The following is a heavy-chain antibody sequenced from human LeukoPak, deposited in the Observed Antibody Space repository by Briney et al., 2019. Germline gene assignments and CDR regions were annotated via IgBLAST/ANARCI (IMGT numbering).Heavy chain of an antibody. D-gene: IGHD4-17*01. V-gene: IGHV3-21*01. J-gene: IGHJ2*01. CDR2: ISSSSSYR. CDR1: GFPFISYT. CDR3: ARVHYGDYGADWYFDL. Sequence: GGSLRLSCVASGFPFISYTMNWVRQAPGKGLEWVSSISSSSSYRFYADSVKGRFTISRDNAKKSLYLQMNSLRADDTAVYYCARVHYGDYGADWYFDLWGRGSLITVSS.